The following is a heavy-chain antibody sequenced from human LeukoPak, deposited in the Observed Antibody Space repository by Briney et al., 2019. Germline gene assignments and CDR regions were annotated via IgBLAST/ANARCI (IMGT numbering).Heavy chain of an antibody. Sequence: GGSLRLSCAASGFTFSSYGMHWVRQAPGKGLEWVAVIWYDGSNKYYAESVKGRFTISRDNSENTLYLQMNSMRAEDTAVYYCSIGRDWGTHAEAFDIRGQGTMVTVSS. J-gene: IGHJ3*02. CDR1: GFTFSSYG. V-gene: IGHV3-33*08. CDR2: IWYDGSNK. CDR3: SIGRDWGTHAEAFDI. D-gene: IGHD7-27*01.